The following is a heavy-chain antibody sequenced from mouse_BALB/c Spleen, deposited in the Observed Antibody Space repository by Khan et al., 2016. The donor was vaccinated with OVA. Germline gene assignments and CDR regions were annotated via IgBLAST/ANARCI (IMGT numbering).Heavy chain of an antibody. CDR2: IRTKSNNYAT. CDR3: YYYGSSFAY. Sequence: EVQLVESGGGLVQPKGSLKLSCAASGSTFTTFAMNWVRQAPGKGLEWIARIRTKSNNYATYYADSVKDRFTISRDDSQSMLYLQMKNLKIKDTAMYYCYYYGSSFAYWGQGTLVTVSA. J-gene: IGHJ3*01. V-gene: IGHV10-1*02. D-gene: IGHD1-1*01. CDR1: GSTFTTFA.